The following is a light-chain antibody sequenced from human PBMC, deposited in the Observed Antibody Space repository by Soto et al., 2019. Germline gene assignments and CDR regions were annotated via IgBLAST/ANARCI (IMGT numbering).Light chain of an antibody. Sequence: EIVFTRSPSTLSLCAGERASLSCRASQSVSNNYLAWYQQKPGQAPRLLIYGASNRATGIPDRFSGSGSGTEFTLTISSLQSEDFAVYYCQQYYNWPLTFGGGTKVDIK. CDR1: QSVSNN. CDR3: QQYYNWPLT. V-gene: IGKV3D-15*01. J-gene: IGKJ4*01. CDR2: GAS.